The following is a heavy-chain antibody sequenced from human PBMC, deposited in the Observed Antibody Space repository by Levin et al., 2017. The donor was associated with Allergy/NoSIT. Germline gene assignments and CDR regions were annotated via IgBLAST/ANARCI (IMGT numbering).Heavy chain of an antibody. CDR2: ISSTGDT. V-gene: IGHV3-48*03. CDR1: GFSISGYE. J-gene: IGHJ4*02. D-gene: IGHD5-12*01. Sequence: GGSLRLSCAASGFSISGYEMNWVRQAPEKGLECISYISSTGDTLYADSARGRFTLSRDNARNSLYMQMNSLRAEDTAVYYCATTLSGYDAYFGYWGQGTLVTVSS. CDR3: ATTLSGYDAYFGY.